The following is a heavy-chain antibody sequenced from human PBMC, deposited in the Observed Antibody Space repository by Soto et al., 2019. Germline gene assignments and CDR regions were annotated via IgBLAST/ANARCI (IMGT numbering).Heavy chain of an antibody. Sequence: GASVKVSCKASGGTFSSYAISWVRQAPGQGLEWMGGIIPIFGTANYAQKFQGRVTITADESTSTAYMELSSLRSEDTAVYYCARARMTTVTSQRDYYYGMDVWGQGTTVTVSS. D-gene: IGHD4-17*01. CDR3: ARARMTTVTSQRDYYYGMDV. CDR2: IIPIFGTA. V-gene: IGHV1-69*13. J-gene: IGHJ6*02. CDR1: GGTFSSYA.